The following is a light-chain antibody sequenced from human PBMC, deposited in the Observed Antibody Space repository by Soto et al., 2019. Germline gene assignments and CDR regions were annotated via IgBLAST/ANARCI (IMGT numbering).Light chain of an antibody. Sequence: EILFAHSRGKLSVSPGPLATLYCRVSQSISRSLAWYQQKPGQAPRLLIYGASNRAAGIPARFSGSGSGTDFTLTINSLEAEDFAVYYCQQRSNWPPITFGQGTRLEI. CDR2: GAS. J-gene: IGKJ5*01. CDR3: QQRSNWPPIT. V-gene: IGKV3-11*01. CDR1: QSISRS.